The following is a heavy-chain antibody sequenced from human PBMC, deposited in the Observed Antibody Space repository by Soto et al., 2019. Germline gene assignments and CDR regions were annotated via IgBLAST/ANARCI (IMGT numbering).Heavy chain of an antibody. Sequence: QVQLVQSGAEVKKPGSSVTVSCKASGGTFSTDSISWVRQAPGQGLEWMGRIIPLLGITNYAQKFQVRVTITADKSSTTAYMALRSLSSEDTAVYYCAREGMASEGYTDDAFEIWGQGTMVTVSS. CDR3: AREGMASEGYTDDAFEI. CDR2: IIPLLGIT. J-gene: IGHJ3*02. CDR1: GGTFSTDS. D-gene: IGHD2-2*02. V-gene: IGHV1-69*08.